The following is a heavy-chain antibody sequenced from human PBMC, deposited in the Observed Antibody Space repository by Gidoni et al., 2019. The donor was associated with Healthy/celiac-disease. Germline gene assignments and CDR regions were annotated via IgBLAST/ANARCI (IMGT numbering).Heavy chain of an antibody. D-gene: IGHD3-16*01. Sequence: QLQLQESGPGLVKPSETLSLTCTVSGGPISSSSYYWGWLRQPPGKGLEWIGSIYYSGSTYYNPSLKSRVTISVDTSKNQFSLKLSSVTAADTAVYYCARLGGPFDYWGQGTLVTVSS. CDR1: GGPISSSSYY. V-gene: IGHV4-39*01. CDR2: IYYSGST. CDR3: ARLGGPFDY. J-gene: IGHJ4*02.